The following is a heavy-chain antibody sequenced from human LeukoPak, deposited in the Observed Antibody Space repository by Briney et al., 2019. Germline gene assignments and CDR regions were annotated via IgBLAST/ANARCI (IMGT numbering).Heavy chain of an antibody. D-gene: IGHD2-2*01. V-gene: IGHV7-4-1*02. CDR2: INTNTGNP. CDR1: GYTFTSYA. CDR3: ARDPVVVVVPAAMFSWFDP. Sequence: ASAKVSCKASGYTFTSYAMNWVRQAPGQGLEWMGWINTNTGNPTYAQGFTGRFVFSLDTSVSTAYQQISSLKAEDTAVYYCARDPVVVVVPAAMFSWFDPWGQGTLVTVSS. J-gene: IGHJ5*02.